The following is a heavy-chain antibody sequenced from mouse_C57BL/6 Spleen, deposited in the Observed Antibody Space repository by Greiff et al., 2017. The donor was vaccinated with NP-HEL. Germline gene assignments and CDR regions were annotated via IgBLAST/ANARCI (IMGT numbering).Heavy chain of an antibody. J-gene: IGHJ1*03. Sequence: EVQLVESEGGLVQPGSSMKLSCTASGFTFSDYYMAWVRQVPEKGLEWVANINYDGSSTYYLDSLKSRFIISRDNAKNILYLQMSSLKSEDTATYYCARGPPYYGSSYDWYCDVWGTGTTVTVSS. CDR1: GFTFSDYY. V-gene: IGHV5-16*01. D-gene: IGHD1-1*01. CDR3: ARGPPYYGSSYDWYCDV. CDR2: INYDGSST.